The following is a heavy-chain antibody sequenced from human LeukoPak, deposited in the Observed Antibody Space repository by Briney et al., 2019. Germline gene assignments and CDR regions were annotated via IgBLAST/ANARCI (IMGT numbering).Heavy chain of an antibody. CDR3: ARYEGVSRLPNYFDY. Sequence: EASVTVSCKASGYTFTSYGISWVRQAPGQGLEWMGWISAYNGNTNYAQKLQGRVTMTTDTSTSTAYMELRSLRSDDTAVYYCARYEGVSRLPNYFDYWGQGTLVTVSS. CDR2: ISAYNGNT. D-gene: IGHD2-8*01. J-gene: IGHJ4*02. CDR1: GYTFTSYG. V-gene: IGHV1-18*01.